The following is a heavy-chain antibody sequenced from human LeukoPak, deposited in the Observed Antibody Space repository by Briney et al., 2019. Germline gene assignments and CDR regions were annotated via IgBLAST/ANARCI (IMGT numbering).Heavy chain of an antibody. CDR1: GFTFSNDW. CDR3: ATGANRGVIAQSQDY. CDR2: IKNETDGGTT. Sequence: GGSLRLSCAASGFTFSNDWMSWVRQAPGKGLEGVCRIKNETDGGTTDYAAPVKGRFTISRDDSENTLYLQMNSLKTEDTAVYHCATGANRGVIAQSQDYWGQGTLVTVSS. J-gene: IGHJ4*02. D-gene: IGHD3-10*01. V-gene: IGHV3-15*01.